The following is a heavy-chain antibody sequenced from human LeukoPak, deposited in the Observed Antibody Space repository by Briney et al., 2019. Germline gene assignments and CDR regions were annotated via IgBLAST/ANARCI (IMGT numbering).Heavy chain of an antibody. V-gene: IGHV3-53*01. J-gene: IGHJ4*02. D-gene: IGHD3-22*01. CDR2: IYSGGST. CDR3: ARVSRGPHPYYYDSSGYMDY. Sequence: GGSLRLSCAASGFTVSSNYMSWVRQAPGKGLEWVSVIYSGGSTYYADSVKGRFTISRDNSKNTLYLQMDSLRAEDTAVYYCARVSRGPHPYYYDSSGYMDYWGQGTLVTVSS. CDR1: GFTVSSNY.